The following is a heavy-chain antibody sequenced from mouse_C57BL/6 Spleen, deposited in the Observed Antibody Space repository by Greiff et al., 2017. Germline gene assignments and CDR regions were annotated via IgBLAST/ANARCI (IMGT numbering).Heavy chain of an antibody. CDR1: GFNIKDYY. CDR2: IDPEDGDT. J-gene: IGHJ2*01. CDR3: TTAHYYGSSHFDY. V-gene: IGHV14-1*01. D-gene: IGHD1-1*01. Sequence: VQLKQSGAELVRPGASVKLSCTASGFNIKDYYMHWVKQRPEQGLEWIGRIDPEDGDTEYAPKFQGKATMTADTSSNTAYLQLSSLTSEDTAVYYCTTAHYYGSSHFDYWGQGTTLTVSS.